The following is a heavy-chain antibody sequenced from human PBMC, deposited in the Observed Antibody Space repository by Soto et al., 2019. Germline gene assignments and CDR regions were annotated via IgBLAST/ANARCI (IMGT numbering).Heavy chain of an antibody. D-gene: IGHD3-22*01. Sequence: SETLSLTCTVSGGSISSGGYYWSGIGHHPGKGLEWIGYIYYSGSTYYNPSLKSRVTISVDTSKNQFSLKLSSVTAADTAVYYCARVVTMIENGYYYYYYGMDVWGQGTTVTVSS. V-gene: IGHV4-31*03. CDR2: IYYSGST. CDR1: GGSISSGGYY. J-gene: IGHJ6*02. CDR3: ARVVTMIENGYYYYYYGMDV.